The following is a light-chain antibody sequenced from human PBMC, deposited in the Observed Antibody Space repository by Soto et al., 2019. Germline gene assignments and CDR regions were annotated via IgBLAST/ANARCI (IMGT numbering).Light chain of an antibody. CDR1: SSDVGGYNY. Sequence: QSALTQPASVSGSPGQSITISCTGTSSDVGGYNYVSWYQQHPGKAPKFMIYDVSNRPSGVSNRFSGSKSGNTASLTISGLQAEDEAAYYCSSYTSSSALVFGGGTKLTVL. V-gene: IGLV2-14*03. J-gene: IGLJ2*01. CDR2: DVS. CDR3: SSYTSSSALV.